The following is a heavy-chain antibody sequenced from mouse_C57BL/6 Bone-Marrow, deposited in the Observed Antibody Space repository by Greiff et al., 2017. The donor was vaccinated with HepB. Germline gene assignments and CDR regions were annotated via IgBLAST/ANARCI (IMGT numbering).Heavy chain of an antibody. Sequence: EVQLVESGGGLVKPGGSLKLSCAASGFTFSDYGMHWVRQAPEKGLEWVAYISSGSSTIYYADTVKGRFTISRDNAKNTLFLQMTSLRSEDTAMYYCATGSDPFDYWGQGTTLTVSS. CDR1: GFTFSDYG. CDR3: ATGSDPFDY. D-gene: IGHD3-1*01. V-gene: IGHV5-17*01. CDR2: ISSGSSTI. J-gene: IGHJ2*01.